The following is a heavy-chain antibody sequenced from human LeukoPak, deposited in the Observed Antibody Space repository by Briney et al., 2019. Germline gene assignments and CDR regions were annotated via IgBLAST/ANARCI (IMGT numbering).Heavy chain of an antibody. D-gene: IGHD3-10*01. V-gene: IGHV1-18*01. CDR3: ARERDMVRGVGPLDAFDI. CDR1: GYTFTSYG. Sequence: ASVKVSCKASGYTFTSYGISWVRQAPGQGLEWMGWISAYNGDTNYAQKLQGRVTMTTDTSTSTAYMELRSLRSDDTAVYYCARERDMVRGVGPLDAFDIWGQGTMVTVSS. CDR2: ISAYNGDT. J-gene: IGHJ3*02.